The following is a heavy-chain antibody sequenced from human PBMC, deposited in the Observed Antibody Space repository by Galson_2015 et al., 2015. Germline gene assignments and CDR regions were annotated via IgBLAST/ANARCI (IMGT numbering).Heavy chain of an antibody. CDR2: ISHDGSNK. CDR3: ARGRGWETLRKSPFDY. D-gene: IGHD1-26*01. Sequence: SLRLSCAASGFTFSNYWMSWVRQAPGKGLEWVAVISHDGSNKYYADSVKGRFTISRDNSKNTLYVQMNSLRAEDTAVYYCARGRGWETLRKSPFDYWGQGTLVTVSS. V-gene: IGHV3-30-3*01. CDR1: GFTFSNYW. J-gene: IGHJ4*02.